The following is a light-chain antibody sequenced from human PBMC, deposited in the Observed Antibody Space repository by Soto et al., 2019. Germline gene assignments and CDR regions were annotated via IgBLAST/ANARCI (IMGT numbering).Light chain of an antibody. V-gene: IGKV3-11*01. J-gene: IGKJ4*01. CDR1: QSVTSF. CDR3: QQRGNWPLT. CDR2: AAS. Sequence: EIVLTQSPATLSLSPGERATLSCRASQSVTSFLAWYQQKPGQAPRLLIYAASNRATGIPARFSGSGSGTDFTLTISSLEPEDFAFYQCQQRGNWPLTFGGGTKVEIK.